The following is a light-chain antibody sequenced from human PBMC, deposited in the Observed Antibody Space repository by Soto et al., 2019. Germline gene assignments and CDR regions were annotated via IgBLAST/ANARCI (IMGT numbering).Light chain of an antibody. CDR1: SSDIGAYKY. Sequence: QSAPTQPASVSGSPGQSITISCTVTSSDIGAYKYVSWCQQYPGKAPKLIIYEVSNRPSGVSNRFSCSKSGNTASLTISGIQAEDDADYYCCSHAGSSVIFGGGTKVTVL. CDR2: EVS. CDR3: CSHAGSSVI. V-gene: IGLV2-14*01. J-gene: IGLJ2*01.